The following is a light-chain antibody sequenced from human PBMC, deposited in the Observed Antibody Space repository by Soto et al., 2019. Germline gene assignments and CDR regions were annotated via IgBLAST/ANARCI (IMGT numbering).Light chain of an antibody. Sequence: DIQLTQSPSSVSASVGDRVTITCRAIQDISTRLAWYQQKPGTAPKLLIYAASTSGSGVPSRFSGSGSGTDFSLTVSSLQSEDFASYFCHQAHTFPWTFVQGTKVDIK. CDR3: HQAHTFPWT. CDR2: AAS. CDR1: QDISTR. J-gene: IGKJ1*01. V-gene: IGKV1-12*01.